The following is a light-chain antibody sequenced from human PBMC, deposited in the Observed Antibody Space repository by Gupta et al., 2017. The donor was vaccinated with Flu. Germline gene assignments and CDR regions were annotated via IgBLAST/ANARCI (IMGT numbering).Light chain of an antibody. J-gene: IGLJ1*01. Sequence: QSRLTQPPSVSAAPGQRVTISCTGSSSNIGAGYDVHWYQQLPGTAPKLLIYGNSNRPSGVPDRFSGSKSGTSASLAITGLQAEDEADYYCQSYDSSLSGFYVFGTGTKVTVL. CDR3: QSYDSSLSGFYV. V-gene: IGLV1-40*01. CDR2: GNS. CDR1: SSNIGAGYD.